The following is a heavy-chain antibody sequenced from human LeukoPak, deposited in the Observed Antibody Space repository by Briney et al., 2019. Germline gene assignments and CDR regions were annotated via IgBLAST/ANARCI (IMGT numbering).Heavy chain of an antibody. CDR2: IWYDGSNK. J-gene: IGHJ4*02. CDR3: AKDWDYGSGSYEGPHY. CDR1: GFTFSSYG. D-gene: IGHD3-10*01. V-gene: IGHV3-33*06. Sequence: PGGSLRLSCAASGFTFSSYGMHWVRQAPGKGLEWVAVIWYDGSNKYYADSVKGRFTISRDNSKNTLYLQMNSLSAEDTAVYYCAKDWDYGSGSYEGPHYWGQGTLVTVSS.